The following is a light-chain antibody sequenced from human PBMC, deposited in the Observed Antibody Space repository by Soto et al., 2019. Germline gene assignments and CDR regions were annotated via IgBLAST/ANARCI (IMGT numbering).Light chain of an antibody. V-gene: IGKV3-11*01. CDR1: QSVSSY. J-gene: IGKJ2*01. Sequence: EIVLTQSPATLSLSPGERATLSCRASQSVSSYLAWYQQKPGQAPRLLIYDASTRATGIPARFRGSGSGTDFTLSFSSLQPEDFAVYYCQQRGYTFGQQTKLQIK. CDR3: QQRGYT. CDR2: DAS.